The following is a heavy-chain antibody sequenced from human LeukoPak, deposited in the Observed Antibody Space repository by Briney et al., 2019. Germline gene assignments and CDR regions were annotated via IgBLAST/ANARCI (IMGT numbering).Heavy chain of an antibody. Sequence: GATVKISCKASGYTFSDYYVHWVQQAPGKGLEWLGRVSPEDGDTRYGEKFQGRVTINADTSTDTAYIELSGLRSGDTAVYYCATRVLWRMLDCFDLWGQGTMVTVS. V-gene: IGHV1-69-2*01. D-gene: IGHD3-16*01. CDR1: GYTFSDYY. J-gene: IGHJ3*01. CDR2: VSPEDGDT. CDR3: ATRVLWRMLDCFDL.